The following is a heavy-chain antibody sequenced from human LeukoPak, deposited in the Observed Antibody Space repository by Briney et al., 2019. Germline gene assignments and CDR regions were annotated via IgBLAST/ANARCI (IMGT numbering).Heavy chain of an antibody. CDR2: ISYSGST. V-gene: IGHV4-59*08. Sequence: PSETLSLTCTVSGGSISSYFWSWIRQPPGKGLEWIGYISYSGSTDYNPSLKSRVTISVDTSRNQFSLKLTSVTAADTAVYYCARRNYGDYDHYFDYWSQGTLVTVSS. D-gene: IGHD4-17*01. CDR1: GGSISSYF. J-gene: IGHJ4*02. CDR3: ARRNYGDYDHYFDY.